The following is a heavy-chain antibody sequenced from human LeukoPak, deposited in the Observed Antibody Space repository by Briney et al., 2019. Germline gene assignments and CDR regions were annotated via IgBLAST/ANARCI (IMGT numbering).Heavy chain of an antibody. Sequence: SVKVSCKTSGGAFSSYDISWLRQAPGQGLEWMGGITPIFGTANYAQKFQGRVTITAVESMSTAYMELSSLRSEDTAVYYCARGWLAETTVVTPYNYWGQGTLVTVSS. D-gene: IGHD4-23*01. CDR3: ARGWLAETTVVTPYNY. J-gene: IGHJ4*02. V-gene: IGHV1-69*13. CDR1: GGAFSSYD. CDR2: ITPIFGTA.